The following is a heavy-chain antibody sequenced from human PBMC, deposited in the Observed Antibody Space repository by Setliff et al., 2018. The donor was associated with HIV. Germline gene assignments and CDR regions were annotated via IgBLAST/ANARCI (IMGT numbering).Heavy chain of an antibody. CDR3: AGVYYYGSGSYNYPYYFDY. Sequence: ASVKVSCKASGGTFSSYAISWVRQAPGQGLEWMGAIIPIFGTANYAQKFQGRVTITADESTSTAYMELSSLRSEDTAVYYCAGVYYYGSGSYNYPYYFDYWGQGTLVTVSS. V-gene: IGHV1-69*13. CDR2: IIPIFGTA. J-gene: IGHJ4*02. CDR1: GGTFSSYA. D-gene: IGHD3-10*01.